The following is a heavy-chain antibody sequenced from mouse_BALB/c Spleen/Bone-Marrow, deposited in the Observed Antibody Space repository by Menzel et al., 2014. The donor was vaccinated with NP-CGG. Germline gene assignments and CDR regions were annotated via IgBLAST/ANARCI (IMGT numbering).Heavy chain of an antibody. V-gene: IGHV14-3*02. CDR1: GFNIKDTY. CDR3: ALYVYGSVRCAY. D-gene: IGHD1-1*01. CDR2: IDPANGNT. J-gene: IGHJ3*01. Sequence: VQLQQSGAELVKPGASVKLSCTASGFNIKDTYMHRVKQRPEQGTEWIGRIDPANGNTKYDPKFQGKATITADTSSNTAYLKLSSLTSEDTAVYYLALYVYGSVRCAYGGQGTLVTVSA.